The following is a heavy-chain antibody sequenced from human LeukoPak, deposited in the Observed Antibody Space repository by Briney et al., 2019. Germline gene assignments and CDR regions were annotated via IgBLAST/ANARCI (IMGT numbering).Heavy chain of an antibody. CDR1: GFTFSSYA. D-gene: IGHD3-10*01. J-gene: IGHJ4*02. V-gene: IGHV3-23*01. CDR3: AIYYGSSGSYCRY. Sequence: GGSLRLSCVASGFTFSSYAMNWVRQAPGKGLEWVSAISGSGGSTYYADSVKGRFTISRDNSKNTLYLQMNSLRAEDTAVYYCAIYYGSSGSYCRYWGQGTLVTVSS. CDR2: ISGSGGST.